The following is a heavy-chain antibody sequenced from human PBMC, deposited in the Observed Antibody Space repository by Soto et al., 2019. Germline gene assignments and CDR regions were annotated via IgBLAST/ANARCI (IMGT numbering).Heavy chain of an antibody. Sequence: EVQLVESGGGLVQPGGSLRLSCAASGFTFSDYWMSWVRQAPGKGLECVANIKTDGSENYYVDPVKGRFTISRDNAKNSLYLQMNSLRAEDTAVYYCASSMGRGGNDDWVQGTLVAVSS. J-gene: IGHJ4*02. CDR3: ASSMGRGGNDD. V-gene: IGHV3-7*05. CDR1: GFTFSDYW. D-gene: IGHD3-10*01. CDR2: IKTDGSEN.